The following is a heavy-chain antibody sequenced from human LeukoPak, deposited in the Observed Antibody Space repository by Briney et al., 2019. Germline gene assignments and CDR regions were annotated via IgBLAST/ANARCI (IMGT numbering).Heavy chain of an antibody. CDR1: GGYISNYY. Sequence: PSETLSLTCTVSGGYISNYYWSWIRQPPGKGLEWIGYIYASGSTDYNPSLKSRVAISVDTSKNQFSLKLSSVTAADTAVYYCARHFAHGVDNFDCWGQGTLVTVSS. J-gene: IGHJ4*02. CDR2: IYASGST. D-gene: IGHD2-15*01. V-gene: IGHV4-4*09. CDR3: ARHFAHGVDNFDC.